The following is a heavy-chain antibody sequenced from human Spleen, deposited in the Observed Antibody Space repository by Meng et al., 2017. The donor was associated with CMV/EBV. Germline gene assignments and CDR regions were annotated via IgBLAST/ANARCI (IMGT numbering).Heavy chain of an antibody. Sequence: SETLSLTCAVHGGSFSGYFWTWIRQSPGKGLEWIGEISHSLTIYYNPSLKSRVTISVDTSKNQFSLKMNSMTAADTAVYYCARGLPEFDPWGPGTLVTVSS. V-gene: IGHV4-34*01. J-gene: IGHJ5*02. CDR1: GGSFSGYF. CDR3: ARGLPEFDP. CDR2: ISHSLTI.